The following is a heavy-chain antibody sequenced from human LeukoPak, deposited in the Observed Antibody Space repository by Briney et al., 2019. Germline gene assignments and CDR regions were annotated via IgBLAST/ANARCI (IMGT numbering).Heavy chain of an antibody. V-gene: IGHV4-34*01. D-gene: IGHD5-12*01. Sequence: PSETLSLTCAVYGGSFSGYYWSWIRQPPGKGLEWIGEINHSGSTNYNPSLKSRVTISVDTSKNQFSLKLSSVTAADTAVYYCAREDMVVRYFDYWGQGTLVTVSS. CDR2: INHSGST. J-gene: IGHJ4*02. CDR1: GGSFSGYY. CDR3: AREDMVVRYFDY.